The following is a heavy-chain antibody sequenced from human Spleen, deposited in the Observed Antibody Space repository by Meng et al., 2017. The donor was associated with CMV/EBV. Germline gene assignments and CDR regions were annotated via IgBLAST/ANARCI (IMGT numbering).Heavy chain of an antibody. CDR2: IYSGGST. V-gene: IGHV3-53*05. CDR1: GFTVSSNY. D-gene: IGHD3-22*01. J-gene: IGHJ4*02. CDR3: AKDGHYYDSSGQSD. Sequence: GGSLRLSCAASGFTVSSNYMSWVRQAPGKGLEWVSFIYSGGSTYYADSVKGRFTISGDNSKNTLYLQMSSLRAEDTAVYYCAKDGHYYDSSGQSDWGQGTLVTVSS.